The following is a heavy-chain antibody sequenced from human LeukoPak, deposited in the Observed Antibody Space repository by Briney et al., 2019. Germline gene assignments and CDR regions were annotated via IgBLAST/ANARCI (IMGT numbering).Heavy chain of an antibody. J-gene: IGHJ6*03. V-gene: IGHV1-69*13. CDR3: ARSYYYYMDV. CDR2: IIPIFGTA. CDR1: GGTFSSYA. Sequence: SVKVSCKASGGTFSSYAISWVRQAPGQGLEWMGGIIPIFGTANYAQKFQGRVTIAADESTSTAYMELSSLRSEDTAVYYCARSYYYYMDVWGKGTTVTISS.